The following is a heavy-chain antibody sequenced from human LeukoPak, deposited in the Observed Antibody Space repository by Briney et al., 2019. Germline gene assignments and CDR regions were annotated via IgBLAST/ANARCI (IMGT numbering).Heavy chain of an antibody. D-gene: IGHD2-2*01. Sequence: GRSLRLSCAASGFTFSSYGMYWVRQAPGKGLEWVAVIWYDGSNKYYADSVKGRFTISRDNSKNTLYLQMNSLRAEDTAVYYCARDIVVVPAAIYYYGMDVWGQGTTVTVSS. CDR1: GFTFSSYG. CDR3: ARDIVVVPAAIYYYGMDV. V-gene: IGHV3-33*01. CDR2: IWYDGSNK. J-gene: IGHJ6*02.